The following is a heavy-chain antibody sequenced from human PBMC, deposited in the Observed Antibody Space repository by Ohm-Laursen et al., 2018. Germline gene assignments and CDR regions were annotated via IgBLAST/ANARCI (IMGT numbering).Heavy chain of an antibody. CDR2: ISTSGSGT. CDR3: AKGSANLGDY. J-gene: IGHJ4*02. V-gene: IGHV3-23*01. Sequence: SLRLSCTASGFTFSSYAMSRVRQAPGKGLEWVSSISTSGSGTYYANSVKGPFTISRDNTKSMLYLQMNNLRAEDTAVYYCAKGSANLGDYWGQGTLVTASS. CDR1: GFTFSSYA.